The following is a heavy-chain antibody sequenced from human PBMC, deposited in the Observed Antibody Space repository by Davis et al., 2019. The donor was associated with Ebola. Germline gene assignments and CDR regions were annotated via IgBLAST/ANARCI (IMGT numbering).Heavy chain of an antibody. CDR3: ASTTVSKGDY. D-gene: IGHD4-17*01. CDR1: GFTFSSYE. V-gene: IGHV3-48*03. CDR2: ISSSGSTI. Sequence: GGSLRLSCAASGFTFSSYEMNWVRQAPGKGLEWVSYISSSGSTIYYADSVKGRFTISRDNAKNSLYLQMNSLRAEDTAVYYCASTTVSKGDYWGQGTLVTVSS. J-gene: IGHJ4*02.